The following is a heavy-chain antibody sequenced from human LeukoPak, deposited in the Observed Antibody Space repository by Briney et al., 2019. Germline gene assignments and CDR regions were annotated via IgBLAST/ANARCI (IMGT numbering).Heavy chain of an antibody. CDR2: ISAYNGNT. Sequence: GASVKVSCKASGYTFTSYGISWVRQAPGQGLEWMGWISAYNGNTNYAQKLQGRVTMTTDASTSTAYMELRSLRSDDTAVYYCARGYCSSTSCYGGCYYYYMDVWGKGTTVTVSS. V-gene: IGHV1-18*01. CDR1: GYTFTSYG. CDR3: ARGYCSSTSCYGGCYYYYMDV. J-gene: IGHJ6*03. D-gene: IGHD2-2*01.